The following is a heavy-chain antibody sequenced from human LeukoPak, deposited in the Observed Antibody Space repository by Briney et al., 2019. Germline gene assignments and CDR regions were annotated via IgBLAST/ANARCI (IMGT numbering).Heavy chain of an antibody. J-gene: IGHJ6*02. CDR3: VLDWTAAGNYYYYYYGMDV. CDR1: GFTFSSYS. CDR2: ISSSSSYI. D-gene: IGHD6-13*01. Sequence: GGSLRLSCAASGFTFSSYSMNWVRQAPGQGLEWVSSISSSSSYIYYADSVKGRFTISRDNAKNSLYLQMNSLRAEDTAVYYCVLDWTAAGNYYYYYYGMDVWGQGTTVTVSS. V-gene: IGHV3-21*01.